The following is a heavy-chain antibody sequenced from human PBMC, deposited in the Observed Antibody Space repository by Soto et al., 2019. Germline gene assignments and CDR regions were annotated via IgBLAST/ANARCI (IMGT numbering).Heavy chain of an antibody. V-gene: IGHV4-34*01. D-gene: IGHD5-12*01. CDR3: AIKSGVDIVATTNDY. CDR2: INHSGST. CDR1: GGSFSGYY. J-gene: IGHJ4*02. Sequence: TLSLTCAVYGGSFSGYYWSWIRQPPGKGLEWIGEINHSGSTNYNPSLKSRVTISVDTSKNQFSLKLSSVTAADTAVYYCAIKSGVDIVATTNDYWGQGALVTVSS.